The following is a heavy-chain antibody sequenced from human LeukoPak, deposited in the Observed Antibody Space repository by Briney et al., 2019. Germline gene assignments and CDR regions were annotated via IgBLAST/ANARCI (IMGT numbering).Heavy chain of an antibody. CDR1: GFTFGDYS. V-gene: IGHV3-49*04. Sequence: GGSLRLSCTASGFTFGDYSMSWVRQAPGKGLEWVGVIGSTGYGGTTEYAASVKGRVIISRDDSKSIAYLQMSSLKTEATAMYYCVAGVKDWGQGTLVTVSS. D-gene: IGHD3-10*01. CDR2: IGSTGYGGTT. CDR3: VAGVKD. J-gene: IGHJ4*02.